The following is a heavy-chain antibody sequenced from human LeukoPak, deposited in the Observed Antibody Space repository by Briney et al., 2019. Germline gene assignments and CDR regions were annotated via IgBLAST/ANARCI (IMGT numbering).Heavy chain of an antibody. V-gene: IGHV4-39*07. D-gene: IGHD6-19*01. J-gene: IGHJ4*02. CDR1: GGSISSSRYY. CDR2: IYYSGST. Sequence: SETLSLTCSVSGGSISSSRYYWGWIRQPPGKGLEWIGGIYYSGSTYYNPSLKSRVTISIDTSKNQFSLKLSSVTAADTAVYYCARVEGQWLVSYDWGQGTLVTVSS. CDR3: ARVEGQWLVSYD.